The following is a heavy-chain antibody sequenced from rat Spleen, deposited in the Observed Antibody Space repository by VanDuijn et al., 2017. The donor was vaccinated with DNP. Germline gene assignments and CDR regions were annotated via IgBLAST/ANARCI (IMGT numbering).Heavy chain of an antibody. CDR1: GFTFSSYW. D-gene: IGHD1-11*01. CDR3: TRTPNYGGFGWFAY. J-gene: IGHJ3*01. V-gene: IGHV5-58*01. CDR2: INTDGGST. Sequence: EVQLVETGGGLVQPGRSLKLSCVASGFTFSSYWMFWVRQAPGKGLEWVASINTDGGSTYYPDSVKGRFAISRDNAKSTLYLQMNSLRSEDSATYYCTRTPNYGGFGWFAYWGQGTLVTVSS.